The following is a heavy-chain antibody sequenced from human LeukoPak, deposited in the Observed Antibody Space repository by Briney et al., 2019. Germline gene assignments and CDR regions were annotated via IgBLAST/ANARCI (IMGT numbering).Heavy chain of an antibody. V-gene: IGHV3-7*01. CDR2: IRQDGSEK. D-gene: IGHD3-22*01. Sequence: GGSLRLSCAASGFTFSSYWMSWVRQHPGKGLEWVANIRQDGSEKYYVDSVKGRFTISRDNAKNSLYLQMNSLRAEDTAVYYCARVQYYYDSSSGNWFDPWGQGTLVTVSS. CDR3: ARVQYYYDSSSGNWFDP. J-gene: IGHJ5*02. CDR1: GFTFSSYW.